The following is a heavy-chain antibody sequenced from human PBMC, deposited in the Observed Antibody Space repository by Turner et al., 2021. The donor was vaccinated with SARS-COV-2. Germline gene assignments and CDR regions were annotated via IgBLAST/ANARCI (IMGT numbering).Heavy chain of an antibody. CDR2: IYYRGST. D-gene: IGHD2-21*02. CDR3: ARETVNNWVDP. Sequence: QVQLQESGPRLVKPLETLSLTCTVSGGSMNSNFWSWNRQPPGTRLEWIGDIYYRGSTNYNPSLESRVTISVDTSKNQFSLKLTSVTAADTAIYYCARETVNNWVDPWGQGTLVTVSS. J-gene: IGHJ5*02. V-gene: IGHV4-59*01. CDR1: GGSMNSNF.